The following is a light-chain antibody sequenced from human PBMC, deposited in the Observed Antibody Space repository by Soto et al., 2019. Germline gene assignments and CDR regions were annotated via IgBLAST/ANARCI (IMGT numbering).Light chain of an antibody. CDR3: QQYTT. CDR1: QSVGSSY. CDR2: GAS. Sequence: IVLTQSPGILSLSPRDRATLSCTSSQSVGSSYLAWYQQKPGQAPRLLIYGASSRATGIPDRFSASGSGTDFTLTISRLEPEDVAVYYCQQYTTFGPGTKVDIK. V-gene: IGKV3-20*01. J-gene: IGKJ3*01.